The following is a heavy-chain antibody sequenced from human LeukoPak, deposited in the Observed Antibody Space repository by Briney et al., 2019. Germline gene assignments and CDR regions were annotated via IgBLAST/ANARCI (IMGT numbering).Heavy chain of an antibody. J-gene: IGHJ4*02. V-gene: IGHV4-34*01. Sequence: PSETLSLTCAVYGGSFSGYYWSWICQPPGKGLEWIGEINHSGSTNYNPSLKSRVTISVDTSKNQFSLKLSSVTAADTAVYYCARDQRYFDWPYFDYWGQGTLVTVSS. D-gene: IGHD3-9*01. CDR3: ARDQRYFDWPYFDY. CDR2: INHSGST. CDR1: GGSFSGYY.